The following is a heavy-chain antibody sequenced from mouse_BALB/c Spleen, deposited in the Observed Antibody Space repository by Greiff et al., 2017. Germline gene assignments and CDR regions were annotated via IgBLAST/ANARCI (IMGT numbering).Heavy chain of an antibody. V-gene: IGHV2-9*02. Sequence: VMLVESGPGLVAPSQSLSITCTVSGFSLTSYGVHWVRQPPGKGLEWLGVIWAGGSTNYNSALMSRLSISKDNSKSQVFLKMNSLQTDDTAMYYCARFYYGSSYGYFDVWGAGTTVTVSS. CDR3: ARFYYGSSYGYFDV. CDR2: IWAGGST. J-gene: IGHJ1*01. D-gene: IGHD1-1*01. CDR1: GFSLTSYG.